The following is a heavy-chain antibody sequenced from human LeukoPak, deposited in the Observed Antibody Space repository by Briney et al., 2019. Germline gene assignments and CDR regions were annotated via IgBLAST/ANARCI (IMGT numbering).Heavy chain of an antibody. CDR3: ARSPFGGIVVVPAAQPNNWFDP. CDR1: GGSFSGYY. J-gene: IGHJ5*02. D-gene: IGHD2-2*01. CDR2: INHSGST. Sequence: SETLSLTCAVYGGSFSGYYWSWIHQPPGKGLEWIGEINHSGSTNYNPSLKSRVTISVDTSKNQFSLKLSSVTAADTAVYYCARSPFGGIVVVPAAQPNNWFDPWGQGTLVTVSS. V-gene: IGHV4-34*01.